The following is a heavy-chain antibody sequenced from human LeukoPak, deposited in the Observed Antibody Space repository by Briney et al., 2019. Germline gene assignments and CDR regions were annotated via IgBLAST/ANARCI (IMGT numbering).Heavy chain of an antibody. CDR1: GGSISSSSYY. Sequence: SETLSLTCTVSGGSISSSSYYWGWIRQPPGKGLEWFGSIYYSGSTYYNPSLKSRVTISVDTSKNQFSLKLSSVTAADTAVYYCARHFGGYYYDSSGSPGWFDPWGQGTLVTVSS. CDR3: ARHFGGYYYDSSGSPGWFDP. V-gene: IGHV4-39*01. CDR2: IYYSGST. J-gene: IGHJ5*02. D-gene: IGHD3-22*01.